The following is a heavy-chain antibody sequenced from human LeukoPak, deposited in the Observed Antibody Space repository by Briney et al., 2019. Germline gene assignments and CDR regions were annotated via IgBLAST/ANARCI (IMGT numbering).Heavy chain of an antibody. D-gene: IGHD4-17*01. CDR3: ARGLRRVTTTPFDY. CDR1: GGSFSGYY. V-gene: IGHV4-34*01. J-gene: IGHJ4*02. Sequence: PSETLPLTCSVSGGSFSGYYWSWIRQPPGKGLEWIGEINQSGGTNYNPSLESRVTISVDMSKTQFSLKLNSVTAADTAVYYCARGLRRVTTTPFDYWGQGTPVTVSS. CDR2: INQSGGT.